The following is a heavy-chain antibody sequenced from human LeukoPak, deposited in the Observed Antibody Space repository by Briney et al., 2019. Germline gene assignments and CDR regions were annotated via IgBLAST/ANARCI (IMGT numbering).Heavy chain of an antibody. D-gene: IGHD3-3*01. V-gene: IGHV3-21*01. CDR3: ARESLAIYFDY. CDR1: VFPFSRYN. J-gene: IGHJ4*02. CDR2: ISSSSSYI. Sequence: GVSLRLSCTASVFPFSRYNMNWVRQAPGKGLEWVSSISSSSSYIYYADSVKGRFTISRDNAKNSLYLQMNSLSAEDTAVYYCARESLAIYFDYWGQGTLVTVSS.